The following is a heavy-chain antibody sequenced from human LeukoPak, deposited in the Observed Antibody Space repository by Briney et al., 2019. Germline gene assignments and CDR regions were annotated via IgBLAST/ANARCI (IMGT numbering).Heavy chain of an antibody. V-gene: IGHV3-7*01. D-gene: IGHD3-10*01. CDR3: AREILLWFGESPVDY. CDR1: GFTFSNYW. J-gene: IGHJ4*02. CDR2: IRRDGSET. Sequence: QPGGSLRLSCAASGFTFSNYWMTWVRRAPGKGLEWVANIRRDGSETHYVDSVMGRFTISRDNAKNSLYLQMNSLRAEDTAVYYCAREILLWFGESPVDYWGQGTLVTVSS.